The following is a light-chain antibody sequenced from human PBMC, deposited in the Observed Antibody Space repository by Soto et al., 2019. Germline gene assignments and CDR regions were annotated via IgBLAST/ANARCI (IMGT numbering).Light chain of an antibody. J-gene: IGLJ3*02. CDR2: EVN. V-gene: IGLV2-14*01. Sequence: QSALTQPASVSGYPGESITISKTGTSRDVGAYDYVCWYQQHPGKVPKLLIYEVNYRPSGISSRFSGSKSGNTASLTISGLQAEDEADYYCASYVRGNTVLFGGGTKATVL. CDR1: SRDVGAYDY. CDR3: ASYVRGNTVL.